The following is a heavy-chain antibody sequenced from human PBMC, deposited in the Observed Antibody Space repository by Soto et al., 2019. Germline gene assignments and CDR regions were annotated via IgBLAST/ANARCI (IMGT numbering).Heavy chain of an antibody. V-gene: IGHV4-31*03. CDR3: ARHGDGGNLYFAY. CDR2: IYYSGST. CDR1: GGSISSGGYC. J-gene: IGHJ4*02. Sequence: SETLSLTCTVSGGSISSGGYCWSWIRQHPGKGLEWIGYIYYSGSTYYNPSLKSRVTMSVDTSKNQFSLKLSSVTAADTAVYYCARHGDGGNLYFAYWVQGTLVT. D-gene: IGHD2-21*02.